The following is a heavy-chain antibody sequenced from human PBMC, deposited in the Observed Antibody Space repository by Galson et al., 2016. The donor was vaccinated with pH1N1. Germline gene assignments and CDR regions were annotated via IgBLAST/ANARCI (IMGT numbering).Heavy chain of an antibody. CDR1: GYTFVAYY. J-gene: IGHJ4*02. V-gene: IGHV1-46*03. Sequence: SVKVSCKASGYTFVAYYFHWVRQAPGQGLDWIGVIDPSGGGSIYAQRFQTRVSMTRDTSTSTVYMELSALKSEDTAVYYCIRDLGRLRDYWGQGTLVTVSS. CDR2: IDPSGGGS. D-gene: IGHD3-16*01. CDR3: IRDLGRLRDY.